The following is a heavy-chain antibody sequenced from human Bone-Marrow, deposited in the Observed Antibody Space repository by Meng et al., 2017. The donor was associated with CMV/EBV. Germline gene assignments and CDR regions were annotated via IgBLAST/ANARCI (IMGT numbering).Heavy chain of an antibody. CDR1: GFTFSSYA. CDR2: ISYDGSNK. D-gene: IGHD3-3*01. V-gene: IGHV3-30*04. CDR3: ARGPTYYDFWSGEPIDY. J-gene: IGHJ4*02. Sequence: GGSLRLSCAASGFTFSSYAMHWVRQAPGKGLEWVAVISYDGSNKYYADSVKGRFTISRDNSKNTLYLQMNSLRAEDTAVYYCARGPTYYDFWSGEPIDYWGQGTLVPVSS.